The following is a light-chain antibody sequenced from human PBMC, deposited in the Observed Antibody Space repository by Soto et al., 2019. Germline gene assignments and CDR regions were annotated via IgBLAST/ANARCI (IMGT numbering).Light chain of an antibody. CDR1: QTIRSNY. Sequence: ETVLTQSPVTLSLSPGERATLSCRASQTIRSNYLAWYRQTPGQAPRLLIYGASNRATGIADRFSGSGSGTDFTLINSRLEPEDFARYYCQQYGSSPWTFGQGTNVEIK. CDR2: GAS. J-gene: IGKJ1*01. V-gene: IGKV3-20*01. CDR3: QQYGSSPWT.